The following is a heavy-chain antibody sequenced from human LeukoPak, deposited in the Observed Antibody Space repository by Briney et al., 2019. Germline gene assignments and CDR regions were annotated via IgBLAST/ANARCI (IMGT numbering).Heavy chain of an antibody. D-gene: IGHD2-21*02. CDR2: INSDGSST. Sequence: PGGSLRLSCAASGFTFSSYWMHWVRQAPGKGLVWVSRINSDGSSTSYADSVKGRFTISRDNSKNTLYLQMNSLRAEDTAVYYCARGVVVTANYYFYGMDVWGQGTTVTVSS. J-gene: IGHJ6*02. CDR1: GFTFSSYW. CDR3: ARGVVVTANYYFYGMDV. V-gene: IGHV3-74*01.